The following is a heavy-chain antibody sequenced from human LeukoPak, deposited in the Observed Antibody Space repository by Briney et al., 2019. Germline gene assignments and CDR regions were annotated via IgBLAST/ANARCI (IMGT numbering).Heavy chain of an antibody. V-gene: IGHV1-2*07. CDR3: AREGSGYPY. CDR1: GYTFTAYY. Sequence: ASVKVSCTASGYTFTAYYMHWVRQAPGQGLEWLGWINPNSGGTNYAHKFQGRVTMTRDTSISTAYMEVSRLTSDDTAVFYRAREGSGYPYWGQGTLVTVSS. CDR2: INPNSGGT. D-gene: IGHD5-12*01. J-gene: IGHJ4*02.